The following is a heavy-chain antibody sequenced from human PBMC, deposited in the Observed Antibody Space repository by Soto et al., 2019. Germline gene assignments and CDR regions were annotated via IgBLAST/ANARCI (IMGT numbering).Heavy chain of an antibody. CDR2: INAGNGNT. CDR3: ARDRNPIVLMVYAEWFDP. CDR1: GYTFTSYA. J-gene: IGHJ5*02. D-gene: IGHD2-8*01. V-gene: IGHV1-3*01. Sequence: GASVKVSCKASGYTFTSYAMHWVRQAPGQRLEWMGWINAGNGNTKYSQKFQGRVTITRDTSASTAYMELSSLRSEDTAVYYCARDRNPIVLMVYAEWFDPWGQGTLVTVSS.